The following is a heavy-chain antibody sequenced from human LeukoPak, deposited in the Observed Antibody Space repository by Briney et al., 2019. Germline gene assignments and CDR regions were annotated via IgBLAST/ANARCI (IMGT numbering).Heavy chain of an antibody. CDR3: ARHLGGSSGFRYFDY. CDR1: GGSISSYY. Sequence: PSETLSLTCTVSGGSISSYYWSWIRQPPGKGLEWIGYMYSSGSTNYNPSLKSPVTILVDTSKNQFSLKLSPETVADTAVYYCARHLGGSSGFRYFDYWGQGTLVTVSS. J-gene: IGHJ4*02. D-gene: IGHD3-10*01. CDR2: MYSSGST. V-gene: IGHV4-59*08.